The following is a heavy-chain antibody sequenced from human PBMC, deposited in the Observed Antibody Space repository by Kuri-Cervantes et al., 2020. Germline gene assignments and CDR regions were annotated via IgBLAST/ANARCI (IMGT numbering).Heavy chain of an antibody. Sequence: GESLKISCAASGFTFSGSAMHWVRQASGKGLEWVGRIRSKANSYATAYAASVKGRFTISRDDSKNTAYLQMNSLKTEDTAVYYCTTTTVGYYYGMDVWGQGTTVTVSS. CDR2: IRSKANSYAT. CDR1: GFTFSGSA. J-gene: IGHJ6*02. CDR3: TTTTVGYYYGMDV. D-gene: IGHD4-11*01. V-gene: IGHV3-73*01.